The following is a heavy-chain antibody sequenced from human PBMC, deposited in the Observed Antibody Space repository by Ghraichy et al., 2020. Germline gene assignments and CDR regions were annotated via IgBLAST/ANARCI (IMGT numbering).Heavy chain of an antibody. CDR2: IYSGGST. D-gene: IGHD6-13*01. CDR1: GFTVSRNY. CDR3: ARAAAAGEYNWFDP. V-gene: IGHV3-53*01. Sequence: GGSLRLSCAASGFTVSRNYMSWVRQAPGKGLEWVSVIYSGGSTYYADSVKGRFTISRDNSKNTLYLQMNSLRAEDTAVYYCARAAAAGEYNWFDPWGQGTLVTVSS. J-gene: IGHJ5*02.